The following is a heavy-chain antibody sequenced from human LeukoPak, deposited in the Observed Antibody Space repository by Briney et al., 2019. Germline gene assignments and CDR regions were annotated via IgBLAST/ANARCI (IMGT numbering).Heavy chain of an antibody. CDR3: ARGGGALELRDLWFDP. J-gene: IGHJ5*02. D-gene: IGHD1-7*01. Sequence: GASVKVSCKTSGFTFTHFYIHWVRQAPGQGLEWMGWINPNSGGTNYAQKFQGRVTMTRDTSISTAYMELSRLRSDDTAVYYCARGGGALELRDLWFDPWGQGTLVTVSS. V-gene: IGHV1-2*02. CDR2: INPNSGGT. CDR1: GFTFTHFY.